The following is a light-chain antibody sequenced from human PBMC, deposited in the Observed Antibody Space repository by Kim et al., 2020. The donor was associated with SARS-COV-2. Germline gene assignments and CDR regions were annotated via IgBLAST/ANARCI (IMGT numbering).Light chain of an antibody. CDR2: DAS. CDR1: QDISKY. Sequence: DIQMTQSPSSLSASVGDRVTITCQSSQDISKYLNWYQQKLGRAPKLLIYDASSLETGVPSRFSGSASGTDFTFTISSLQPEDIATYYCQQHDTLPSTFGQGTRLEIK. V-gene: IGKV1-33*01. CDR3: QQHDTLPST. J-gene: IGKJ5*01.